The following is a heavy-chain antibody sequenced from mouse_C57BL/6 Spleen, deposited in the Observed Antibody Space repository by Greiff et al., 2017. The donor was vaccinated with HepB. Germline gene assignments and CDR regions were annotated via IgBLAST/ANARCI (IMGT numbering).Heavy chain of an antibody. J-gene: IGHJ2*01. CDR3: ATRYSFDY. CDR1: GYTFTSYW. Sequence: VQLQQPGAELVRPGSSVKLSCKASGYTFTSYWMDWVKQRPGQGLEWIGNIYPSDSETHYNQKFKDKATLTVDKSSSTAYMQLSSLTSEDSAVYYCATRYSFDYWGQGTTLTVSS. V-gene: IGHV1-61*01. CDR2: IYPSDSET.